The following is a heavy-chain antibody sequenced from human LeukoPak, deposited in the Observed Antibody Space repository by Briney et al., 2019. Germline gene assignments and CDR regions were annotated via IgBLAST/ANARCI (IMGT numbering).Heavy chain of an antibody. J-gene: IGHJ5*01. D-gene: IGHD6-19*01. CDR2: ISSSSSYM. CDR3: ARALTPSSGWLGS. CDR1: GFTFSSYT. Sequence: KTGGSLRLSCVASGFTFSSYTMSWVRQAPGKGLEWVSCISSSSSYMYYGDTLKGRFTISRDNAKNSLYLQMDNLRADDTAMYYCARALTPSSGWLGSWGQGTLVTVSS. V-gene: IGHV3-21*01.